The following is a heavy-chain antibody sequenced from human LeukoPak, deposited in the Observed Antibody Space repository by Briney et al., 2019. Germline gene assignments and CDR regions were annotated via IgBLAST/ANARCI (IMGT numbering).Heavy chain of an antibody. V-gene: IGHV1-69*05. D-gene: IGHD3-22*01. CDR1: GGTFSSYA. CDR3: ARDQTLTYYYDSSGYYYQYYFDY. CDR2: IIPIFGTA. J-gene: IGHJ4*02. Sequence: SVKVSCKASGGTFSSYAISWVRQAPGQGLEWMGGIIPIFGTANCAQKFQGRVTITTDESTSTAYMELSSLRSEDTAVYYCARDQTLTYYYDSSGYYYQYYFDYWGQGTLVTVSS.